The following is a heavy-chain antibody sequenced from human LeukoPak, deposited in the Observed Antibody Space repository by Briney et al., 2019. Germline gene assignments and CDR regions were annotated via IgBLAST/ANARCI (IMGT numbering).Heavy chain of an antibody. CDR2: IYYSGST. CDR3: ASTRGLFGELS. V-gene: IGHV4-61*01. J-gene: IGHJ5*02. D-gene: IGHD3-10*01. Sequence: SETLSLTCTVSGGSFSSGSYYWRWLRQPPGTGLEWIGYIYYSGSTNYNPSLKSRVTISVDTSKNQFSLKLSSVTAADTAVYYCASTRGLFGELSWGQGTLVTVSS. CDR1: GGSFSSGSYY.